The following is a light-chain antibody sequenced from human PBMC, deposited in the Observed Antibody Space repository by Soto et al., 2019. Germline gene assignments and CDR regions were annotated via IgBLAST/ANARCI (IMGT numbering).Light chain of an antibody. Sequence: QSVLTQPPSASATPGQRVTISCSGSSSNIGNNYVYWYQQLPVTAPKLLIYRNDQRPSGVPDRFSGSKSGTSASLAISGLRSEDEADYYCTAWDDSLSGVMFGGGTKLTVL. V-gene: IGLV1-47*01. CDR3: TAWDDSLSGVM. CDR2: RND. J-gene: IGLJ3*02. CDR1: SSNIGNNY.